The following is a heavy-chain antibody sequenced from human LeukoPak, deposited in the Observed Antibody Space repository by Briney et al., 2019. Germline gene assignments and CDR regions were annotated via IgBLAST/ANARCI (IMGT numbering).Heavy chain of an antibody. CDR1: GCTFSSYG. CDR2: TRYDGSDK. D-gene: IGHD5-18*01. J-gene: IGHJ4*02. V-gene: IGHV3-30*02. CDR3: AKDRHVWGYSYGETFDF. Sequence: GGSLRLSCAASGCTFSSYGMHWVRQAPDKGLEWVAFTRYDGSDKYYVDSVKGRFTISRDNSKNTLYLQMNSLRAEDTAVYYCAKDRHVWGYSYGETFDFWGQGTLVTVSS.